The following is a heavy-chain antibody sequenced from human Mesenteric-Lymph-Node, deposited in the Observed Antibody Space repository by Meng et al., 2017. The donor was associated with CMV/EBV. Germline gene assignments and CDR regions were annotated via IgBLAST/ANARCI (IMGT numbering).Heavy chain of an antibody. Sequence: GESLKISCAASGFTFSSYAMTWVRQAPGKGLEWVSDISGPGGSTFYADSVKGRFTISRDNSKNTLYLQMNSLRAEDTAVYYCASRAGATGWYRVDYWGQGTLVTVSS. CDR3: ASRAGATGWYRVDY. CDR2: ISGPGGST. V-gene: IGHV3-23*01. D-gene: IGHD6-19*01. CDR1: GFTFSSYA. J-gene: IGHJ4*02.